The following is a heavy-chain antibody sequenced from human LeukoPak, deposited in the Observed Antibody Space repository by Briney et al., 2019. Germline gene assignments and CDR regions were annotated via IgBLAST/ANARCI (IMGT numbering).Heavy chain of an antibody. Sequence: GGSLGLSCAASGFTFGDHIMNWVRQLPGKRLEWVAYVSGSGSTVYYADSVKGRFTVSRDNGKSSLYLQMNSLRVEDTALYYCVRQFASWGQGTLVTVSS. CDR3: VRQFAS. J-gene: IGHJ4*02. V-gene: IGHV3-48*01. CDR1: GFTFGDHI. CDR2: VSGSGSTV.